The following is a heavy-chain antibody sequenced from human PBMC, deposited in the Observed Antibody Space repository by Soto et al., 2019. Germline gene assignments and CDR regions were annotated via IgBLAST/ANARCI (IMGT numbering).Heavy chain of an antibody. CDR2: MNPNSGNT. D-gene: IGHD2-15*01. V-gene: IGHV1-8*01. CDR3: ASGDFGVVAASSDY. CDR1: GYTFTSYV. Sequence: ASVTVSCKPSGYTFTSYVTNWVRQATGQGLEWMGWMNPNSGNTCYAQKFQGRVTITRNTSISTAYMQLSNLRPEGTAVCYCASGDFGVVAASSDYWGQGTLVTVSS. J-gene: IGHJ4*02.